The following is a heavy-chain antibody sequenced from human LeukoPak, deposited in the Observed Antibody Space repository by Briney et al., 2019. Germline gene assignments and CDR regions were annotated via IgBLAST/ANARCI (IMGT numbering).Heavy chain of an antibody. J-gene: IGHJ2*01. V-gene: IGHV3-30*18. CDR2: ISYDGSNK. D-gene: IGHD4-17*01. CDR1: GFTFSTYN. Sequence: GGSLRLSCAASGFTFSTYNMNWVRQAPGKGLEWVAVISYDGSNKYYADSVKGRFTISRDNSKNTLYLQMNSLRAEDTAVYYCAKPGMTTVTSWYFDLWGRGTLVTVSS. CDR3: AKPGMTTVTSWYFDL.